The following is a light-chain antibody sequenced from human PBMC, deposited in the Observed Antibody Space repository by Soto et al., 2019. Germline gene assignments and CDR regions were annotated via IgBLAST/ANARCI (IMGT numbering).Light chain of an antibody. CDR1: QSVSTY. J-gene: IGKJ3*01. V-gene: IGKV1-39*01. Sequence: DIQMTQSPSSLSASVGDRFTITYRASQSVSTYLNWYQQRLGEAPKLLSYAASTLQSGVPSRFSASGSGTDFTLTISSLQPEDFGTYYCQQSYSPPFAFGPGTKVDIK. CDR3: QQSYSPPFA. CDR2: AAS.